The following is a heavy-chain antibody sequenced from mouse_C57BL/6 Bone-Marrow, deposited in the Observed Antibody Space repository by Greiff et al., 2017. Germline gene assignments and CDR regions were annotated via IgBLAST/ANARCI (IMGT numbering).Heavy chain of an antibody. D-gene: IGHD1-1*01. CDR1: GFNIKNTY. Sequence: VQLQQSVAELVRPGASVKLSCTASGFNIKNTYMHWVKQRPEQGLEWIGRIDPANGNTKYAPKFQGKATITADTSSNTAYLQLSSLTSEDTAIYYCARLGPHYYGSSRYYFDYWGQGTTLTVSS. V-gene: IGHV14-3*01. CDR2: IDPANGNT. J-gene: IGHJ2*01. CDR3: ARLGPHYYGSSRYYFDY.